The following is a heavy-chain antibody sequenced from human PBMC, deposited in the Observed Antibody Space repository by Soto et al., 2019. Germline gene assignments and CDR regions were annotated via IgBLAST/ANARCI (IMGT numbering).Heavy chain of an antibody. D-gene: IGHD3-10*01. CDR1: GFTFSSYA. CDR3: AKAGGFGGYWYFDL. J-gene: IGHJ2*01. Sequence: EVQLLESGGGLVQPGGSLRLSCAASGFTFSSYAMSWVRQAPGKGLEWVSAISGSGGSTYYADSVKGRFTISRDNSKNRRYRQMNSLRAEDTAVYYCAKAGGFGGYWYFDLWGRGTLVTVSS. CDR2: ISGSGGST. V-gene: IGHV3-23*01.